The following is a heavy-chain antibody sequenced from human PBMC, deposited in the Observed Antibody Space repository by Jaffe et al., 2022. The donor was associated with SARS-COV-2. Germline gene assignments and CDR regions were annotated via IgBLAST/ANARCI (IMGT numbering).Heavy chain of an antibody. Sequence: EVRLLESGGGLVQPGGSLRLSCAASGFTFSSYAMSWVRQAPGKGLEWVSAISGRGGSTFYADSVKGRFTISRDNSKNTLYLQMNSLRVEDTAVYYCAKDGYYYDSNPYYDYWGQGTLVTVSS. CDR3: AKDGYYYDSNPYYDY. CDR2: ISGRGGST. J-gene: IGHJ4*02. V-gene: IGHV3-23*01. D-gene: IGHD3-22*01. CDR1: GFTFSSYA.